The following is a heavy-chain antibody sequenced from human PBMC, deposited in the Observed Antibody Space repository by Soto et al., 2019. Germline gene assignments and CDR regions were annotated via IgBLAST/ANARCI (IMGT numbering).Heavy chain of an antibody. Sequence: QVQLQEAGPGLVKTSETLSLTCTVSGASVSSGRYYWTWIRQPPGKGLEWLGYISFSGSSIYGPSVKRRLTLSVETSKNEISLSLNSVTAADTAVYYCARARESFEISGFFYEVAYDDLWGPGNLVTVSS. V-gene: IGHV4-61*01. D-gene: IGHD5-12*01. J-gene: IGHJ5*02. CDR1: GASVSSGRYY. CDR3: ARARESFEISGFFYEVAYDDL. CDR2: ISFSGSS.